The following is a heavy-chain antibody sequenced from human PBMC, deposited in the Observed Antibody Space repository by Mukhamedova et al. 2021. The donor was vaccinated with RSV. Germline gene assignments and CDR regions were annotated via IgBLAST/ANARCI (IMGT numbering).Heavy chain of an antibody. CDR2: IIPIFGTA. CDR3: ARVGVGSYMDV. V-gene: IGHV1-69*01. J-gene: IGHJ6*03. D-gene: IGHD2-2*01. Sequence: VRQAPGQGLEWMGGIIPIFGTANYAQKFQGRVTITADESTSTAYMELSSLRSEDTAVYYCARVGVGSYMDVWGKGTTVTVSS.